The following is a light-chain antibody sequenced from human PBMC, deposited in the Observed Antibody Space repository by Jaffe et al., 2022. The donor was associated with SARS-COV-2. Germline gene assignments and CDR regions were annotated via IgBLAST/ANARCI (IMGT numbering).Light chain of an antibody. CDR2: STN. CDR1: SGSVSTNYY. Sequence: QTVVTQEPSFSVSPGGTVTLTCGLSSGSVSTNYYPSWYQQTPGQAPRPLIYSTNTRSSGVPDRFSGSILGNKAALTITGAQADDESDYYCVLNMGSAISVFGGGTKLTVL. J-gene: IGLJ2*01. V-gene: IGLV8-61*01. CDR3: VLNMGSAISV.